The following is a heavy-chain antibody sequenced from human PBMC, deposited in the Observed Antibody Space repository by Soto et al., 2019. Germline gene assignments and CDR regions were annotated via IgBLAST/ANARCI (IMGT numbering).Heavy chain of an antibody. CDR1: GGSISSGGYY. D-gene: IGHD3-10*01. V-gene: IGHV4-31*03. CDR2: IYYCGST. Sequence: QVQLQESGPGLVKPSQTLSLTCTVSGGSISSGGYYWSWIRQHPGNGLEWIGYIYYCGSTYYNPSLKSRVTISVDTSKNQFSLKLSSVTAADTAVYYCARGVTMVRGVIHTPYFDYWGQGTLVTVSS. J-gene: IGHJ4*02. CDR3: ARGVTMVRGVIHTPYFDY.